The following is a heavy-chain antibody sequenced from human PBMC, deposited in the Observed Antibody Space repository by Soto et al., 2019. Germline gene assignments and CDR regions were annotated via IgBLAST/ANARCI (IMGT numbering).Heavy chain of an antibody. D-gene: IGHD6-19*01. V-gene: IGHV4-4*02. CDR3: AGGEQAVAVDVTFDT. CDR2: ISHSGST. J-gene: IGHJ3*02. Sequence: QVQLQESGPGLVKPSGTLSLTCAVSGGSISSSNWWSCVRQPPGKGLQWPGEISHSGSTNYNPSLKRRVTISVDKSKHRFSPKSSSVTAADTAVYSCAGGEQAVAVDVTFDTGGQGTMVTASS. CDR1: GGSISSSNW.